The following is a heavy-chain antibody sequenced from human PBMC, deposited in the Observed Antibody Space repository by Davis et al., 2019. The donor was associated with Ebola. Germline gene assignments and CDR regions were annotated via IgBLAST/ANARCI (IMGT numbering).Heavy chain of an antibody. D-gene: IGHD4-17*01. CDR3: ARLWLTTGYVGYFDH. V-gene: IGHV1-2*02. CDR1: GYSFTDYH. J-gene: IGHJ4*02. Sequence: ASVKVSCKASGYSFTDYHILWVRHAPGQGLEWMGWINSNSGGTNYAQRFQGRVTMTRDTSINTAYMELSTLRSGDTAVYYCARLWLTTGYVGYFDHWGQGTLVIVSS. CDR2: INSNSGGT.